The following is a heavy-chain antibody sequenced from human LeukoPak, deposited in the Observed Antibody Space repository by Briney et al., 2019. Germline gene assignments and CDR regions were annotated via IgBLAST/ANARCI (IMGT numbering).Heavy chain of an antibody. CDR3: ARRPTIVATIDAFDI. V-gene: IGHV5-51*01. J-gene: IGHJ3*02. Sequence: GESLKISCKGSGYSFTNYWIAWVRHMPGQGMEWMGIIYPGDSYTRYSPSFQGQVPISADKSISTAYLQWSSLKASDTAMYYCARRPTIVATIDAFDIWGQGTMVTVSS. CDR2: IYPGDSYT. CDR1: GYSFTNYW. D-gene: IGHD5-12*01.